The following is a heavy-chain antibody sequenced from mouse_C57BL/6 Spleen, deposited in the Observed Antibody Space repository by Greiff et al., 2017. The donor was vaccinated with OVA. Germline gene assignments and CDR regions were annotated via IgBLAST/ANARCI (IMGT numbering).Heavy chain of an antibody. V-gene: IGHV1-74*01. CDR3: AMDDGSSAWFAY. Sequence: QVQLQQPGAELVKPGASVKVSCKASGYTFTSYWMHWVKQRPGQGLEWIGRIHPSDSDTNYNQKFKGKATLTVDKSSSTAYMQLSSLTSEDSAVYFCAMDDGSSAWFAYWGQGPLVTVSA. D-gene: IGHD2-3*01. CDR2: IHPSDSDT. CDR1: GYTFTSYW. J-gene: IGHJ3*01.